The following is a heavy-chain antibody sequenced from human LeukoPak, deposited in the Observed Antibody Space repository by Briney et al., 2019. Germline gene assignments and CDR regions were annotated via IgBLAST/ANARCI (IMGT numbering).Heavy chain of an antibody. Sequence: ASVKVSCKASGYTFSGYYMHWVRQATGQGLEWMGWMNPNSGNTGYAQKFQGRVTMTRNTSISTAYMELSSLRSEDTAVYYCARSPHYYGSGSYYVGDYDYWGQGTLVTVSS. J-gene: IGHJ4*02. CDR2: MNPNSGNT. V-gene: IGHV1-8*02. D-gene: IGHD3-10*01. CDR1: GYTFSGYY. CDR3: ARSPHYYGSGSYYVGDYDY.